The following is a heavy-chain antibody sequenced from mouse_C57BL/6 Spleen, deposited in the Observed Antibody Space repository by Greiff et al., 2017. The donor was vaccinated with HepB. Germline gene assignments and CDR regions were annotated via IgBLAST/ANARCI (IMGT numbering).Heavy chain of an antibody. Sequence: QVHVKQSGAELVRPGASVTLSCKASGYTFTDYEMHWVKQTPVHGLEWIGAIDPETGGTAYNQKFKGKAILTADKSSSTAYMELRSLTSEDSAVYYCTRKSSWGYFDVWGTGTTVTVSS. V-gene: IGHV1-15*01. CDR2: IDPETGGT. CDR1: GYTFTDYE. J-gene: IGHJ1*03. CDR3: TRKSSWGYFDV. D-gene: IGHD1-1*01.